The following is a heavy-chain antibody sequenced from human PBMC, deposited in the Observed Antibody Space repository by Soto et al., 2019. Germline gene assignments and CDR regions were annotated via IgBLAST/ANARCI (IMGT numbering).Heavy chain of an antibody. CDR3: TRGADAFDI. CDR1: GFTFGGYA. V-gene: IGHV3-49*04. J-gene: IGHJ3*02. D-gene: IGHD6-25*01. Sequence: GGSLRLSCTASGFTFGGYAMSWVRQAPGKGLEWVGFIRSKAYGGTTEYAASVKGRFTISRDDSKSIAYLQMNSLKTEDTAVYYCTRGADAFDIWGQGTMVTVSS. CDR2: IRSKAYGGTT.